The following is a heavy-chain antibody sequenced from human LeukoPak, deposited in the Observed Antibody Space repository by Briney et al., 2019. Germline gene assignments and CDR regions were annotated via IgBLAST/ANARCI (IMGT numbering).Heavy chain of an antibody. Sequence: GESLKISCKASVYSFAIYWISWVRQMPGKGLEWMGIIYPGDSDARYCPSFQGQVTISADKSLITAYLQPSRMQVSNTAMYYCARLYGSTFFSSHFDYWGQGTLVTVSS. J-gene: IGHJ4*02. CDR2: IYPGDSDA. V-gene: IGHV5-51*01. CDR1: VYSFAIYW. D-gene: IGHD3-10*01. CDR3: ARLYGSTFFSSHFDY.